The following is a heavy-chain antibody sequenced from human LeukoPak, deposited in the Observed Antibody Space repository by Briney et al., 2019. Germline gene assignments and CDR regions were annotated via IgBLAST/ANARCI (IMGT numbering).Heavy chain of an antibody. D-gene: IGHD3-22*01. CDR3: ARDVTRRDYYDSSGYYQYFDY. CDR2: INPNSGGT. V-gene: IGHV1-2*02. J-gene: IGHJ4*02. Sequence: ASVKVSCKASGYTFTGCYMHWVRQAPGQGLEWMGWINPNSGGTNYAQKFQGRVTMTRDTSISTAYMELSRLRSDDTAVYYCARDVTRRDYYDSSGYYQYFDYWGQGTLVTVSS. CDR1: GYTFTGCY.